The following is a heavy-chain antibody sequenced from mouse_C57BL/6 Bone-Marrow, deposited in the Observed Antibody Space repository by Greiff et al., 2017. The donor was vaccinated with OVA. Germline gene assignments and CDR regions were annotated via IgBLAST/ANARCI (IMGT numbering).Heavy chain of an antibody. Sequence: EVQLQESGPGLVKPSQSLSLTCSVTGYSITSGYYWNWIRQFPGNKLEWMGYISYDGSNNYNPSLKNRISITRDTSKNQFFLKLNSVTTEDTATYYCARGGVYYSNYVGFAYWGQGTLVTVSA. CDR3: ARGGVYYSNYVGFAY. V-gene: IGHV3-6*01. CDR2: ISYDGSN. CDR1: GYSITSGYY. J-gene: IGHJ3*01. D-gene: IGHD2-5*01.